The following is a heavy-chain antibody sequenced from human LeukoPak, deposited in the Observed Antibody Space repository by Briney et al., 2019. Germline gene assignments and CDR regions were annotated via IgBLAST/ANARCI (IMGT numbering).Heavy chain of an antibody. V-gene: IGHV1-18*01. CDR3: ARDRYTYYDFWSGYYTGDWFDP. CDR1: GYTFTSYG. J-gene: IGHJ5*02. Sequence: ASVKVSCKAFGYTFTSYGSSWVRQAPGQGLEWMGCISAYNGNTNYAQKLQGRVTMTTDTSTSTAYMELRSLGSDDTAVYYCARDRYTYYDFWSGYYTGDWFDPWGQGTLVTVSS. D-gene: IGHD3-3*01. CDR2: ISAYNGNT.